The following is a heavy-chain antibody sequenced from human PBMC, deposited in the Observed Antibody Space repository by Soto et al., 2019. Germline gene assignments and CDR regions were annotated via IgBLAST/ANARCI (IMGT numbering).Heavy chain of an antibody. CDR2: INPNSGDT. D-gene: IGHD3-3*01. V-gene: IGHV1-2*02. CDR3: ARGAGSTICFDY. J-gene: IGHJ4*02. CDR1: GYTFTGYY. Sequence: ASVKVSCKASGYTFTGYYVHWVRQAPGQGLEWMGWINPNSGDTDYAQKLQGRVTMTRDTSITTAYMDLSRLRSDDTAVYYCARGAGSTICFDYWGQGTMDTVSS.